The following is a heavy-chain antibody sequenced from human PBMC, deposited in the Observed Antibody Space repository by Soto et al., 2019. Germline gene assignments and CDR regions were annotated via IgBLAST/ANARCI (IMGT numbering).Heavy chain of an antibody. CDR3: ALLRRTTTVTSEFDY. CDR1: GGSISSGDYY. D-gene: IGHD4-17*01. J-gene: IGHJ4*02. V-gene: IGHV4-30-4*01. Sequence: QVQLQESSQGLVKPSQTLSLTCTVSGGSISSGDYYWSWIRQPPGKGLEWIGYIYYSGSTYYNPSLKSRVTISVDTSKNQFSLKLSSVTAADTAVYYCALLRRTTTVTSEFDYWGQGTLVTVSS. CDR2: IYYSGST.